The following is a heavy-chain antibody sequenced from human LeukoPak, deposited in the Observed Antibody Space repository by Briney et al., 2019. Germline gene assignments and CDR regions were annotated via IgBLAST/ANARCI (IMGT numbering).Heavy chain of an antibody. J-gene: IGHJ2*01. CDR1: GFTVSSNY. CDR2: IYSGGST. Sequence: GGSLRLSCAASGFTVSSNYMSWVRQAPGKGLERVSVIYSGGSTYYADSVKGRFTISRDNSKNTLYLQMNSLRAEDTAVYYCARGYSYGPYWYFDLWGRGTLVTVSS. V-gene: IGHV3-66*01. CDR3: ARGYSYGPYWYFDL. D-gene: IGHD5-18*01.